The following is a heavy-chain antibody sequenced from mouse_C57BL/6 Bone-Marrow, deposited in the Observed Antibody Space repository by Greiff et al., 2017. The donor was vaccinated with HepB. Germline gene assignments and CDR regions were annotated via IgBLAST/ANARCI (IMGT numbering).Heavy chain of an antibody. V-gene: IGHV5-4*03. CDR3: ARILFWYFYV. Sequence: DVKLQESGGGLVKPGGSLKLSCAASGFTFSSYAMSWVRQTPEKRLEWVATISDGGSYTYYPDNVKGRFTISRDNAKNNLYLQMSHLKSEDTAMYYCARILFWYFYVWGTGTTVTVSS. J-gene: IGHJ1*03. CDR1: GFTFSSYA. CDR2: ISDGGSYT.